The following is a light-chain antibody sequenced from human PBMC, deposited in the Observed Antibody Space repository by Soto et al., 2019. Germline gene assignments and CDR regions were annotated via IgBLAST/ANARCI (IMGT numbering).Light chain of an antibody. J-gene: IGKJ1*01. V-gene: IGKV3-20*01. CDR3: QQYGSSPRT. CDR2: GAF. CDR1: QSVSSNY. Sequence: EIVLTQSPGTLSLSPGERATFSCRASQSVSSNYLAWYQQKPGQAPRLLIYGAFKKATGIPDRFSGSGSGTNFTLTISRMEPEDFAVYCCQQYGSSPRTFGQGTKVEIK.